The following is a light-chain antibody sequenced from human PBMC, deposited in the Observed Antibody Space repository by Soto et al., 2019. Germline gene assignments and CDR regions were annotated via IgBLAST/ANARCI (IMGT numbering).Light chain of an antibody. V-gene: IGLV1-40*01. CDR2: DNN. Sequence: QAVVTQPPSVSGAPGQRVTISCTGSSSNIGAGYVVHWYQQLPGTAPKVLIHDNNDRPSGVPDRFSGSKSGTSASLAITGLQAEDEADYYCQSYDSRLSVVFGGGTKLTVL. CDR3: QSYDSRLSVV. J-gene: IGLJ2*01. CDR1: SSNIGAGYV.